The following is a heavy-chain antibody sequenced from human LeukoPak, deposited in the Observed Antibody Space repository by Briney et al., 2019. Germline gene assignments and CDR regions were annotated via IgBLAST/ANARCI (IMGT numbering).Heavy chain of an antibody. CDR3: ASLTPHIDY. CDR2: IYSGGST. V-gene: IGHV3-53*01. J-gene: IGHJ4*02. CDR1: GFTFSSYW. Sequence: PGGSLRLSCAASGFTFSSYWMHWVRQAPGKGLEWVSVIYSGGSTYYADSVKGRFTISRDNSKNTLYLQMNSLRAEDTAVYYCASLTPHIDYWGQGTLVTVSS.